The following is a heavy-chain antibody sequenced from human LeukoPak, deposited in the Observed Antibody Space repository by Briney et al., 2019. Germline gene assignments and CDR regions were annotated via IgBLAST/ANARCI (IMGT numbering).Heavy chain of an antibody. CDR1: GYSIYNYW. CDR3: ARRVDVEMATISTNWFDP. D-gene: IGHD5-24*01. CDR2: IYPADSDI. Sequence: GESLKISCKGSGYSIYNYWIGWVRQMPGKGLEWMGIIYPADSDIRYSPSFQGQVTISADKSISTAYLQWSSLKASDTAMYYCARRVDVEMATISTNWFDPWGQGTLVTVSS. J-gene: IGHJ5*02. V-gene: IGHV5-51*01.